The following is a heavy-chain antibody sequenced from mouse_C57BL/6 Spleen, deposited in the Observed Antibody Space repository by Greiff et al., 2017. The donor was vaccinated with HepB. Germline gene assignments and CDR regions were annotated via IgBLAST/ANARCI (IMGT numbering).Heavy chain of an antibody. V-gene: IGHV1-42*01. Sequence: EVQLQQSGPELVKPGASVKISCKASGYSFTGYYMNWVKQSPEKSLEWIGEINPRTGGTTYNQKFKAKATLTVDKSSSTAYMQLKSLTSEDSAVYYCARVDQLWGSWYFDVWGTGTTVTVSS. CDR2: INPRTGGT. J-gene: IGHJ1*03. CDR3: ARVDQLWGSWYFDV. CDR1: GYSFTGYY. D-gene: IGHD1-1*02.